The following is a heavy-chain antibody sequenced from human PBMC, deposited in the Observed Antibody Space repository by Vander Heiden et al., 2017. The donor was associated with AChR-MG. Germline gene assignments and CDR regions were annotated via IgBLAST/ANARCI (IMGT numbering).Heavy chain of an antibody. D-gene: IGHD3-10*01. V-gene: IGHV3-64D*06. CDR3: VKWPSGGSGMFIPPEADYGMDV. CDR1: GFTFSSYA. J-gene: IGHJ6*02. CDR2: ISSNGGST. Sequence: EVQLVESGGGLVQPGGSLRLSCSASGFTFSSYAMHWVRQAPGKGLEYVSAISSNGGSTYYADSVKGRFTISRDNSKNTLYLQMRSLRAEDTAVYYCVKWPSGGSGMFIPPEADYGMDVWGQGTTVTVSS.